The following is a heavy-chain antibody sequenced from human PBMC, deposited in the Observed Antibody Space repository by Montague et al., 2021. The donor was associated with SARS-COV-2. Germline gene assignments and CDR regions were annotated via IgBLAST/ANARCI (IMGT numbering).Heavy chain of an antibody. CDR2: TYYRSKWYN. CDR1: GDSVASNIAT. CDR3: ARTSASSDY. J-gene: IGHJ4*02. D-gene: IGHD1-26*01. V-gene: IGHV6-1*01. Sequence: CAISGDSVASNIATWNWIRQSPSRGLEWLGGTYYRSKWYNDYAVAVKSRITINPGTSKNQISLQLNSVTPEDTAVYYCARTSASSDYWGQGTLVTVSS.